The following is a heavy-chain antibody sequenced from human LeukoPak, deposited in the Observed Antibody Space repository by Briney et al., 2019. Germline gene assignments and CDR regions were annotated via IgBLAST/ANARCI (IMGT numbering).Heavy chain of an antibody. J-gene: IGHJ4*02. CDR1: GFSFSSFW. D-gene: IGHD6-19*01. Sequence: GGSLRLSCSASGFSFSSFWMSWVPPAPGKGLEWVASIKQDGSEKYYVDFVKGRFTISRDNAKNSLYLQMNSLRGEEDTAVYYCARAVAGLDYWGQGTLVTVSS. CDR2: IKQDGSEK. V-gene: IGHV3-7*02. CDR3: ARAVAGLDY.